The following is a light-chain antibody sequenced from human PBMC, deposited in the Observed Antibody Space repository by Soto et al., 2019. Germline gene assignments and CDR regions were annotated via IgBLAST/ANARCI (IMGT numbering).Light chain of an antibody. CDR1: QSVSSSY. J-gene: IGKJ1*01. V-gene: IGKV3-20*01. CDR2: GAS. Sequence: EIVLKQSPATLSLSPGERATLSCRASQSVSSSYLAWYQQTPGQAPRLPIYGASSRATGIPGRFSGSGAGTDFTITNSRLEPEDFAVHYCQQTWTFGQGTKVDIK. CDR3: QQTWT.